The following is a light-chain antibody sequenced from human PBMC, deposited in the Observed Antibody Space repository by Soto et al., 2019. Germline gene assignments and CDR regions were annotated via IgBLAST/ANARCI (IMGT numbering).Light chain of an antibody. CDR3: QHYNSYSEA. CDR2: KAS. J-gene: IGKJ1*01. V-gene: IGKV1-5*03. CDR1: QTISSW. Sequence: DIQMTQSPSTLSGSVGDRVTITCRASQTISSWLAWYQQKPGKAPKLLIYKASTLKSGVPSRFSGSGSGTEFTLTIRSLQPDDFGTYYCQHYNSYSEAFGQGTKVDIK.